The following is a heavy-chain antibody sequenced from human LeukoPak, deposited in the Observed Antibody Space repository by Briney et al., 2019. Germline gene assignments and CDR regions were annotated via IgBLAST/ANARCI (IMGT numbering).Heavy chain of an antibody. CDR1: GFTSSSFA. CDR2: ISGSGGST. D-gene: IGHD2-8*01. V-gene: IGHV3-23*01. CDR3: AINRGGTSSPVNN. J-gene: IGHJ4*02. Sequence: GGSLRLSCAASGFTSSSFAMSWVRQAPGKGLEWVSGISGSGGSTHYAGSVKGRVTISRDNSKNTLYLQMNSLRAEDTAVYYCAINRGGTSSPVNNWGQGTLVTVSS.